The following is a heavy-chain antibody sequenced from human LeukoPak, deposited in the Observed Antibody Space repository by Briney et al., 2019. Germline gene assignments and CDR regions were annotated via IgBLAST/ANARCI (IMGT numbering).Heavy chain of an antibody. J-gene: IGHJ6*03. CDR2: ISSSGSTI. V-gene: IGHV3-48*03. CDR1: GFTFSSYE. CDR3: AISRRSGYSFGHYMDV. Sequence: HPGGSLRLSCAASGFTFSSYEMNWVRQAPGKGLEWVSYISSSGSTIYYADSVKGRFTISRDNSKNTLFLQMNSLRAEDTAVYYCAISRRSGYSFGHYMDVWGKGTTVTISS. D-gene: IGHD5-18*01.